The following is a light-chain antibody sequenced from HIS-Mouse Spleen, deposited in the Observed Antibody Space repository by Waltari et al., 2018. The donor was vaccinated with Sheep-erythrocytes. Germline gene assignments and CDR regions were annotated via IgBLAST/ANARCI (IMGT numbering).Light chain of an antibody. J-gene: IGLJ3*02. V-gene: IGLV2-8*01. Sequence: QSALTQPPSASGSPGQSVTISCTGTSSDVGGYNYVSWYQQHPGKAPKLMIYEVSKRPSGVPGRFSGSKSGNTASLTVSGLQAEDEAEYYCSSDAGSNNWVFGGGTKLTVL. CDR3: SSDAGSNNWV. CDR2: EVS. CDR1: SSDVGGYNY.